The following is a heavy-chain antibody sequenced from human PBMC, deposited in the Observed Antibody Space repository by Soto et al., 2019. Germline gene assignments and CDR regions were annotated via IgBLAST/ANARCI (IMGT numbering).Heavy chain of an antibody. J-gene: IGHJ4*02. CDR1: GFTFTNYW. CDR2: INQDGSQK. V-gene: IGHV3-7*01. D-gene: IGHD1-7*01. Sequence: GGSLRLSCAASGFTFTNYWMIWVRQAAGKGLEWVASINQDGSQKYYVDSVRGRFTISRDNAKNSLYLHMGSLRAEDTAVYYCARDITGTNYWGQGTLVTVSS. CDR3: ARDITGTNY.